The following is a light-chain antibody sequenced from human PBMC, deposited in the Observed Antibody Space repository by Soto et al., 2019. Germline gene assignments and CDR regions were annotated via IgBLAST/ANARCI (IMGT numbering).Light chain of an antibody. V-gene: IGKV4-1*01. CDR3: QQYSSAPQT. J-gene: IGKJ2*01. Sequence: DIVMTQSPESLAVSLGERATINCKSSQSVLSNSIAWYQQKPGQPPKLLIYWASTRESGIPDRFSGSGSETDFTLTISSLQAEDVAVYYCQQYSSAPQTFGQGTKLEIK. CDR2: WAS. CDR1: QSVLSNS.